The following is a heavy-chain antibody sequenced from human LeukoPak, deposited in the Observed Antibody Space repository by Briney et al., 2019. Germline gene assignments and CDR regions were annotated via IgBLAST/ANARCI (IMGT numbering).Heavy chain of an antibody. CDR2: IYYSGST. Sequence: SLSLTCTVSGGSISSGGYYWGWIPQHPGKGLEWIGYIYYSGSTYYNPSLKSRGTISVDTTKNQFSLKLSSVTAADTAVYYCARVSTGWFDPWGQGTLVTVSS. CDR1: GGSISSGGYY. J-gene: IGHJ5*02. V-gene: IGHV4-31*03. D-gene: IGHD5/OR15-5a*01. CDR3: ARVSTGWFDP.